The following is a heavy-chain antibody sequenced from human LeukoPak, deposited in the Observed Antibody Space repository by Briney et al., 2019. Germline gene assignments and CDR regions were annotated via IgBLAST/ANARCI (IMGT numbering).Heavy chain of an antibody. CDR3: ARDLSPGVPHY. CDR2: ISSSGSTI. J-gene: IGHJ4*02. V-gene: IGHV3-11*01. CDR1: GFTFSDYY. Sequence: GGSLRLSCAASGFTFSDYYMSWIRQAPEKGLEWVSYISSSGSTIYYADSVKGRFTISRDNAKNSLYLQMNSLRAEDTAVYYCARDLSPGVPHYWGQGTLVTVSS. D-gene: IGHD6-6*01.